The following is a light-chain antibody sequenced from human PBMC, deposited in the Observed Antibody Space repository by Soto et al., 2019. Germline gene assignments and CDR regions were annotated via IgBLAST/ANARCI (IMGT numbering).Light chain of an antibody. J-gene: IGKJ2*01. CDR2: GAS. CDR3: QQYNDWPPGT. CDR1: QSVSSN. Sequence: EIVVTQSPATLSVSPGERATLSCRASQSVSSNLAWYQQKPGQAPRLLIYGASTRATGIPARFSGSGSGTEFTPTISGLQSEDVAVYYCQQYNDWPPGTFGQGTKLEIK. V-gene: IGKV3-15*01.